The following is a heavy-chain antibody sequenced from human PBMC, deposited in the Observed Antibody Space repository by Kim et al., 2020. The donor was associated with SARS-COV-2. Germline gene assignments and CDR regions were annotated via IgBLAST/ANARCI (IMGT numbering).Heavy chain of an antibody. Sequence: GGSLRLSCAASGFTFSDYYMSWIRQAPGKGLEWVSYISSSGSTIYYADSVKGRFTISRDNAKNSLYLQMNSLRAEDTAVYYCARDTYYYDSSGYYSAPDYWGQGTLVTVSS. J-gene: IGHJ4*02. CDR1: GFTFSDYY. CDR2: ISSSGSTI. V-gene: IGHV3-11*04. CDR3: ARDTYYYDSSGYYSAPDY. D-gene: IGHD3-22*01.